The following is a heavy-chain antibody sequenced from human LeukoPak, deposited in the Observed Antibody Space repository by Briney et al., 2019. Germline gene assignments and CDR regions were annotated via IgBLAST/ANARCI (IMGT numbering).Heavy chain of an antibody. CDR3: ARDGDYPGSGTYLY. J-gene: IGHJ4*02. Sequence: YPSETLSLTCAVSGDSVTRGGYTWCWIRQPPGKGLEWVGYIYNAGDSYSNPSLKGRVTVSLDRSKNQFSLKLASVTAADTAVYFCARDGDYPGSGTYLYWGPGALVTVTS. V-gene: IGHV4-30-2*01. CDR1: GDSVTRGGYT. CDR2: IYNAGDS. D-gene: IGHD3-10*01.